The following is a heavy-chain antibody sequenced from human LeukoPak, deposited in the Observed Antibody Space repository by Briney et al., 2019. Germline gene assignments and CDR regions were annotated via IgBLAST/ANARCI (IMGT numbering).Heavy chain of an antibody. CDR1: GFTFSSYA. J-gene: IGHJ4*02. CDR2: ISGSGDST. D-gene: IGHD2-2*02. CDR3: AKIIVVLPSTISNPYYFDY. V-gene: IGHV3-23*01. Sequence: GGSLRLSCAASGFTFSSYAMSWVRQAPGKGLEWVLGISGSGDSTYYADSVKGRFTTSRDNSKNTLYLQMSSLRAEDTAVYYCAKIIVVLPSTISNPYYFDYWGQGTLVTVSS.